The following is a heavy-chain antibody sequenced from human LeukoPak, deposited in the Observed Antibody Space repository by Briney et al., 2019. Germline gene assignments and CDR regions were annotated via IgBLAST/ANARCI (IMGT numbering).Heavy chain of an antibody. CDR2: IYTSGTI. D-gene: IGHD3-16*02. J-gene: IGHJ3*02. Sequence: PSETLSLTCTVSGGSISSYSWTWIRQPAGRGLEWIGRIYTSGTINYNPSLKSRVTISVDKSKNQFYLKLSSVTAADTAVYYCATVSRADAFDIWGQGTMVTVSS. V-gene: IGHV4-4*07. CDR1: GGSISSYS. CDR3: ATVSRADAFDI.